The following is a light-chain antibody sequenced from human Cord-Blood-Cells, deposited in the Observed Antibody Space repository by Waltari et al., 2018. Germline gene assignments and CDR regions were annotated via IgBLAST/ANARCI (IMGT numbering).Light chain of an antibody. CDR3: QVWDSSSDHVV. Sequence: SYVLTQPPSVSVAPGKTARITCGGNNIGSKSVQWYQQKPGQAPVLVIYYDSDRPSGIPELFSGSNSGNTATLTISRVEAGDEADYYCQVWDSSSDHVVFGGGTKLTVL. V-gene: IGLV3-21*04. CDR2: YDS. J-gene: IGLJ2*01. CDR1: NIGSKS.